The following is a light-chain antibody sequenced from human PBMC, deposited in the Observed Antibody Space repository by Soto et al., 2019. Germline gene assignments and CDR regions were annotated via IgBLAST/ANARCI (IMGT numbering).Light chain of an antibody. CDR1: DSDIGTYNY. CDR2: DIS. CDR3: CSFAGSYTGA. Sequence: QSVLTQPRSVSGSPGQSVTISCTGTDSDIGTYNYISWYQQHPGNAPKLMIYDISKRPSGVPDRFSGSKSGNTASLTISGLQAEDEAEYHCCSFAGSYTGAFGGGTKLTVL. J-gene: IGLJ2*01. V-gene: IGLV2-11*01.